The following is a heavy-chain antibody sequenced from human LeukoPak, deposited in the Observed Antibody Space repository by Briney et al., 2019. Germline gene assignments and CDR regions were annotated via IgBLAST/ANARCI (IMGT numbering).Heavy chain of an antibody. CDR2: IYYSGST. V-gene: IGHV4-59*01. Sequence: SETLSLTCTVSGGSISSYYWSWIRQPPGKGLEWIGYIYYSGSTNYNPSHKSRVTISVDTSKNQFSLKLSSVTAADTAVYYCARGMTVTTSIYFDYWGQGTLVTVSS. J-gene: IGHJ4*02. CDR1: GGSISSYY. CDR3: ARGMTVTTSIYFDY. D-gene: IGHD4-17*01.